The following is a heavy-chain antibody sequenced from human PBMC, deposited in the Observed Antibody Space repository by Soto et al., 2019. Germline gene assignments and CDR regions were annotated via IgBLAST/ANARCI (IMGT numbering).Heavy chain of an antibody. Sequence: LSLTCTVSGGSISSYYWSWIRQPPGKGLEWIGYIYYSGSTNYNPSLKSRVTISVDTSKNQFSLKLSSVTAADTAVYYCARGDILTGYNDAFDIWGQGTMVTVSS. CDR3: ARGDILTGYNDAFDI. CDR2: IYYSGST. J-gene: IGHJ3*02. V-gene: IGHV4-59*01. CDR1: GGSISSYY. D-gene: IGHD3-9*01.